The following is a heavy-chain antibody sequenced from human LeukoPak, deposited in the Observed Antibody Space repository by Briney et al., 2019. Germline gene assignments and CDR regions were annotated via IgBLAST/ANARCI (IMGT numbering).Heavy chain of an antibody. CDR1: GGSISSYY. J-gene: IGHJ4*02. CDR3: ARDRIAAAGTSYYFDY. V-gene: IGHV4-4*07. Sequence: SETLSLTCTVSGGSISSYYWSWIRQPAGKGLEWLGRIYTSGSTNYNPSLKSRVTMSVDTSKNQFSLKLSSVTAADTAVYYCARDRIAAAGTSYYFDYWGQGTLVTVSS. CDR2: IYTSGST. D-gene: IGHD6-13*01.